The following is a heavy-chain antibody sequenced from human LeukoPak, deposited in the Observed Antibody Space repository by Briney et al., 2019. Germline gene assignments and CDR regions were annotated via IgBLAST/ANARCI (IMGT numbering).Heavy chain of an antibody. D-gene: IGHD1-14*01. J-gene: IGHJ5*02. V-gene: IGHV1-2*02. CDR2: INPNSGGT. CDR3: ARGGYNEPEDWFDP. Sequence: ASVKVSCKASGYTFTGYYMHWVRQAPGQGLEWMGWINPNSGGTNYAQKFQGRVTMARNTSISTAYMELSSLRSEDTAVYYCARGGYNEPEDWFDPWGQGTLVTVSS. CDR1: GYTFTGYY.